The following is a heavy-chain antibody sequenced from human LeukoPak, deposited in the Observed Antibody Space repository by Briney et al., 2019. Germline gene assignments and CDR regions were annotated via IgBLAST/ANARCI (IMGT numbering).Heavy chain of an antibody. Sequence: GGSPRLSCSASGFTFSDYAMHWVRQAPGRGLEYVSAVSSVIGRTFYADSVKDRFTISRDNSGNTLYLQMSSLRPEDTAVYYCAKPARGLGIQFGLDSWGQGTLVTVSS. CDR1: GFTFSDYA. CDR3: AKPARGLGIQFGLDS. CDR2: VSSVIGRT. J-gene: IGHJ4*02. D-gene: IGHD3-16*01. V-gene: IGHV3-64D*08.